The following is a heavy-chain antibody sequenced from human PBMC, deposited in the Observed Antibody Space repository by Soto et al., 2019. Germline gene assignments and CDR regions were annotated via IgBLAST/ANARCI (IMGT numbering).Heavy chain of an antibody. CDR1: GFTFDDYA. V-gene: IGHV3-9*01. Sequence: DVQLVESGGGLVQPGRSLRLSRGASGFTFDDYAMHWVRQAPGKGLEWVSGISWNSARIDYADSVKGRFTVSRDNAKNSLYLQMNSLRAEDTALYFCAKDILFGETSYYYGMDVWGQGTTVTVSS. D-gene: IGHD3-10*01. CDR2: ISWNSARI. CDR3: AKDILFGETSYYYGMDV. J-gene: IGHJ6*02.